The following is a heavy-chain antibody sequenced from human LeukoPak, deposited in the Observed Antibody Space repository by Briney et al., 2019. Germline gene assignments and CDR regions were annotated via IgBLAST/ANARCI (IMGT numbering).Heavy chain of an antibody. CDR1: GGTFSSYA. CDR3: AIGMVRGVILCY. J-gene: IGHJ4*02. D-gene: IGHD3-10*01. CDR2: IIPIFGTA. V-gene: IGHV1-69*13. Sequence: SVKVSCEASGGTFSSYAISWVRQAPGQGLEWMGGIIPIFGTANYAQKFQGRVTITADESTSTAYMELSSLRSDDTAVYYCAIGMVRGVILCYWGQGTLVTISS.